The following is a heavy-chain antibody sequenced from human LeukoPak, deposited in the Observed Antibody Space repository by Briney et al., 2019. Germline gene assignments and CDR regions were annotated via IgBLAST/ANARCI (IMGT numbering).Heavy chain of an antibody. CDR3: VKALAPVFYLDY. J-gene: IGHJ4*02. V-gene: IGHV3-23*01. CDR1: GFTFSSYA. CDR2: ISGSGGST. D-gene: IGHD3-16*01. Sequence: HPGGSLRLSCAASGFTFSSYAMSWVRQAPGKGLEWVSAISGSGGSTYYADSVKGRFTISRDNSKNTLYLQMNSLRAEDTAVYYCVKALAPVFYLDYWGQGTLVTVSS.